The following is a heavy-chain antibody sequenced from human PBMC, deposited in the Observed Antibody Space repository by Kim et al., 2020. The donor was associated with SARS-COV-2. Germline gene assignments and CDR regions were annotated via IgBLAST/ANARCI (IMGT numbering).Heavy chain of an antibody. J-gene: IGHJ6*04. D-gene: IGHD3-9*01. CDR1: GFTFSDYY. CDR2: ISNSSSNT. Sequence: GGSLRLSCAASGFTFSDYYMSWIRQAPGKGLEWVSYISNSSSNTYYADSVKGRFTISRDNAKNTLYLQMNRLRAEDTAVYYCARDPRRYEILTGYYNVGMVVGGAGSTVTVSS. V-gene: IGHV3-11*06. CDR3: ARDPRRYEILTGYYNVGMVV.